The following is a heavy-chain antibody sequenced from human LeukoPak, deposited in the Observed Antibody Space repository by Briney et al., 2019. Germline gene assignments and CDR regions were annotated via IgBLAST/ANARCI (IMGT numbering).Heavy chain of an antibody. CDR3: ARDTTVTTWYGMDV. J-gene: IGHJ6*02. V-gene: IGHV3-66*01. CDR2: IYSGGST. D-gene: IGHD4-17*01. CDR1: GLTVSSNY. Sequence: GGSLRLSCAASGLTVSSNYMSWVRQAPGKGLEWVSVIYSGGSTYYADSVKGRFTISRDNSKNTLYLQMNSLRAEDTAVYYCARDTTVTTWYGMDVWGQGTTVTVSS.